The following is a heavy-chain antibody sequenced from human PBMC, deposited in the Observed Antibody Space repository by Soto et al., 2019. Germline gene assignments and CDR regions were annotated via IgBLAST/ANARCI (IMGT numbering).Heavy chain of an antibody. J-gene: IGHJ6*02. CDR1: GYSFSSYC. D-gene: IGHD6-13*01. V-gene: IGHV5-51*01. Sequence: PGESLKISCKASGYSFSSYCIGWVRQMPGKGLEWMGIIYPGDSDTKYSPSLQGQVTISADTSISTAYLQWSSLKASDTAMYYCARDIAAAANYYYYGMDVWGQGTTVTVSS. CDR3: ARDIAAAANYYYYGMDV. CDR2: IYPGDSDT.